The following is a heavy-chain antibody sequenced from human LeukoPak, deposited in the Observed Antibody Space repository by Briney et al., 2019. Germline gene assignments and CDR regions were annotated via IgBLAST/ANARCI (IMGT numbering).Heavy chain of an antibody. Sequence: AASGKVSCKVSGYTLTELSMHWVRQAPGKGLEWMGGFDPEDGETTYAQKFQGRVTMTEDTSTDTAYMELSSLRSEDTAVYYCATVAGGLGYWGQGTLVTVSS. CDR3: ATVAGGLGY. V-gene: IGHV1-24*01. CDR2: FDPEDGET. CDR1: GYTLTELS. J-gene: IGHJ4*02. D-gene: IGHD3-10*01.